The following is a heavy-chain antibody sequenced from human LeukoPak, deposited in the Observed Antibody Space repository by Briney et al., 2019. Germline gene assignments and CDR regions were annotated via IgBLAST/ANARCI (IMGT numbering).Heavy chain of an antibody. CDR1: GFTFSSYG. CDR2: IRYDGSNK. Sequence: GGSLRLSCTASGFTFSSYGMHWVRQAPGKGLEWVAFIRYDGSNKYYADSVKGRFTTSRDNSMNTLYLQMNSLRAEDTAVYYCAKVRWGSDNALDSWGQGTLVTGSS. D-gene: IGHD3-16*01. J-gene: IGHJ4*02. CDR3: AKVRWGSDNALDS. V-gene: IGHV3-30*02.